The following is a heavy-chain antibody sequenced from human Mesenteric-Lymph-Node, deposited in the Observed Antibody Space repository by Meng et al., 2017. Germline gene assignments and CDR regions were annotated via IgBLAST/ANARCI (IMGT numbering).Heavy chain of an antibody. V-gene: IGHV3-9*01. J-gene: IGHJ6*02. CDR2: ISWNSGSI. CDR1: GFTFDDYA. Sequence: GGSLRLSCAASGFTFDDYAMHWVRQAPGKGLEWVSGISWNSGSIGYADSVKGRFTISRDNAKNSLYLQMNSLRAEDTALYYCAKDNRGIYYYYGMDVWGQGTTVTVSS. D-gene: IGHD2-2*01. CDR3: AKDNRGIYYYYGMDV.